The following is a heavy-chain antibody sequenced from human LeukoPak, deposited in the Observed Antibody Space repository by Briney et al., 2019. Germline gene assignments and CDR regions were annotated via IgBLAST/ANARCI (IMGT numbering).Heavy chain of an antibody. CDR2: ISSSSSTI. D-gene: IGHD6-25*01. CDR1: GFTFSSYS. V-gene: IGHV3-48*01. CDR3: ARDMAPEAGYLSAFDI. J-gene: IGHJ3*02. Sequence: GGSLRLSCAASGFTFSSYSMNWVRQAPGKGLEWVSYISSSSSTIYYADSVKGRFTISRDNAKNSLYLQMNSLRAEDTAVYYCARDMAPEAGYLSAFDIWGQGTMVTVSS.